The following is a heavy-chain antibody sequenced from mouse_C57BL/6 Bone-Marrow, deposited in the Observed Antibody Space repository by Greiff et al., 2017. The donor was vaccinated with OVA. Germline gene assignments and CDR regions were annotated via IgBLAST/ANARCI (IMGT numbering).Heavy chain of an antibody. V-gene: IGHV1-87*01. J-gene: IGHJ1*03. CDR1: YTFSRRVH. CDR2: GQGLEWIG. CDR3: SDDSAVYCYACRYYCNFWYFDV. D-gene: IGHD2-1*01. Sequence: QVQLQQSGPELARPWASVKISCQASYTFSRRVHFAIRDTNYWMQWVKQRPGQGLEWIGAIYPGNGDTSYNQKFKGKATLTADKSSSTAYMPLSILTSDDSAVYCYACRYYCNFWYFDVWGTGTTVTVSS.